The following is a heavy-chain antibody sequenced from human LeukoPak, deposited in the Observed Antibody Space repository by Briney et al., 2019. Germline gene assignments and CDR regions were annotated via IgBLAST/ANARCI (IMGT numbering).Heavy chain of an antibody. CDR1: GGTFSSYA. D-gene: IGHD1-1*01. CDR2: IIPIFGTA. Sequence: ASVKVSCKASGGTFSSYAISWVRQAPGQGLEWMGGIIPIFGTANYAQKFQGRVTITTDESTSTAYMELSSLRSEDTAVYYCAKDPNWNRPPFDYWGQGTLVTVSS. CDR3: AKDPNWNRPPFDY. J-gene: IGHJ4*02. V-gene: IGHV1-69*05.